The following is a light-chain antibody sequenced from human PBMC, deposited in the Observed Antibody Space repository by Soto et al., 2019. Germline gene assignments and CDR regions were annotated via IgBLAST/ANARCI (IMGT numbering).Light chain of an antibody. Sequence: EIVLTQSPATLSLSPGERATLSCRASQSVSSYLAWYQQKPGQAPRLLIYDASNRATGIPARFSGSGSGTDFTLTISILEPEDDAVYYCQQRSNWPPGGTFGQGTKVEIK. V-gene: IGKV3-11*01. CDR1: QSVSSY. J-gene: IGKJ1*01. CDR3: QQRSNWPPGGT. CDR2: DAS.